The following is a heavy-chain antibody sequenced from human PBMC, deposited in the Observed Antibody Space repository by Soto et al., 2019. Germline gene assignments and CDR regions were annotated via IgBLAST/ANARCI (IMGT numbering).Heavy chain of an antibody. CDR2: INHSGST. J-gene: IGHJ4*02. Sequence: PSEPLSLTCAVYGGSFSGYYWSWIRQPPGKGLEWIGEINHSGSTNYNPSLKSRVTISVDTSKNQFSLKLSSVTAADTAVYYCARRCSGGSCYSYFDYWGQGTQVTVSS. CDR1: GGSFSGYY. CDR3: ARRCSGGSCYSYFDY. D-gene: IGHD2-15*01. V-gene: IGHV4-34*01.